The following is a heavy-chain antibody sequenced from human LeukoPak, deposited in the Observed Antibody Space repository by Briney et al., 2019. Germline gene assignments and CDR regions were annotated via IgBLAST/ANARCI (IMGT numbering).Heavy chain of an antibody. J-gene: IGHJ6*03. D-gene: IGHD1-1*01. CDR2: INHSGST. Sequence: SETLSLTCAVYGGSFSGYYWSWIRQPPGKGLEWLGEINHSGSTNYNPSLKSRVTIPVDTSKNQFSLKVRSVTTADTAVYYWARAVQLERPPPLIDYYYMDVWGKGTTVTVSS. CDR1: GGSFSGYY. CDR3: ARAVQLERPPPLIDYYYMDV. V-gene: IGHV4-34*01.